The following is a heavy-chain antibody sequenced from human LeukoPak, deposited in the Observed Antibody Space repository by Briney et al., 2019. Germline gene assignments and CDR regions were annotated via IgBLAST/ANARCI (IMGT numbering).Heavy chain of an antibody. Sequence: KSSETLSLTCTVSGGSISSYYWSWIRQPRGKGLEWIGYIYSSGSTNYNPSLKSRVTISVDTSKNQFSLKLGSVTAPDTAVYYCARYYGSGKTDFDYWRQGTLVTVSS. CDR1: GGSISSYY. CDR3: ARYYGSGKTDFDY. J-gene: IGHJ4*02. V-gene: IGHV4-59*12. CDR2: IYSSGST. D-gene: IGHD3-10*01.